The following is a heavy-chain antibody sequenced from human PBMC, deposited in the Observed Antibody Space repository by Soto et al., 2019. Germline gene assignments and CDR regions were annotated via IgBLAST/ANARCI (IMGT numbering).Heavy chain of an antibody. D-gene: IGHD3-3*01. CDR1: GYTFTSYD. CDR2: MNPNSGNT. V-gene: IGHV1-8*01. Sequence: ASVKVSCKASGYTFTSYDINWVRQATGQGLEWMGWMNPNSGNTGYAQKFQGRVTMTRNTSISTAYMELSSLRSEDTAVYYCARGFRGLRFLEWLPQSVGYYYMDVWGKGTTVTVSS. J-gene: IGHJ6*03. CDR3: ARGFRGLRFLEWLPQSVGYYYMDV.